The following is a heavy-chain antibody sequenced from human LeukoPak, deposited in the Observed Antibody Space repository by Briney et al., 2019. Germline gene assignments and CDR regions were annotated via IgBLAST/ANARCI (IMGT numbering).Heavy chain of an antibody. J-gene: IGHJ4*02. V-gene: IGHV6-1*01. Sequence: SQTLSLTCAISGDSVSSNSASWNWIRQSPSRGLEWLGRTYSRSKWYNDYAVSVKSRIAINPDTSKNQFSLHLSSVTPDDTAVYYCARGTGSLDYWGQGTLVTVSS. CDR1: GDSVSSNSAS. CDR3: ARGTGSLDY. CDR2: TYSRSKWYN. D-gene: IGHD1-26*01.